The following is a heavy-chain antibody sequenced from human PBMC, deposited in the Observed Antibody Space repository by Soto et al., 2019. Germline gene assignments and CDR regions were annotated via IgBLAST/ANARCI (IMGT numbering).Heavy chain of an antibody. CDR2: ISYDGSNK. D-gene: IGHD6-6*01. CDR3: ASGHSSSSAKFDY. J-gene: IGHJ4*02. V-gene: IGHV3-30-3*01. CDR1: GFTFSSYA. Sequence: QVQLVESGGGVVQPGRSLRLSCAASGFTFSSYAMHWVRQAPGKGLEWVAVISYDGSNKYYADSVKGRFTISRDTSKNTLYLQMNSLRAEDTAVYYCASGHSSSSAKFDYWGQGTLVTVSS.